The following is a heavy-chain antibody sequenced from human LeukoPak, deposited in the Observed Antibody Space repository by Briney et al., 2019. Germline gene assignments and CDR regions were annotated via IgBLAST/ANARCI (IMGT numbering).Heavy chain of an antibody. CDR3: ARDPYEIVATPYYFDY. J-gene: IGHJ4*02. CDR2: ISSSSSYI. V-gene: IGHV3-21*01. Sequence: PGGSLRLSCAASGFTFSSYSMNWVRQAPGKGLEWVSSISSSSSYIYYADSVEGRFTISRDNAKNSLHLQMNSLRAEDTAVYYCARDPYEIVATPYYFDYWGQGTLVTVSS. D-gene: IGHD5-12*01. CDR1: GFTFSSYS.